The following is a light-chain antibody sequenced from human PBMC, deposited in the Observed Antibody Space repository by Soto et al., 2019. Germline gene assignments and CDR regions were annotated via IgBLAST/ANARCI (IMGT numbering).Light chain of an antibody. J-gene: IGLJ3*02. V-gene: IGLV1-51*01. Sequence: QSVLTQPPSVSAAPGQKVTISCSGSSSNIGNNYVSWYRHLPGTDPKLLIYDNNNRPSGIPDRFSGSKSGTSATLGITGLQTGDEADYYCGTWDTSLSAVVFGGGTKLTVL. CDR1: SSNIGNNY. CDR3: GTWDTSLSAVV. CDR2: DNN.